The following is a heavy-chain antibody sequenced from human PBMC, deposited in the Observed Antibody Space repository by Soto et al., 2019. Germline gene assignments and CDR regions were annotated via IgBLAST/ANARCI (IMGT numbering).Heavy chain of an antibody. CDR1: GFTFDDYA. J-gene: IGHJ4*02. CDR2: ISWNSGSI. Sequence: PGGSLRLSCAASGFTFDDYAMHWVRQAPGKGLEWVSGISWNSGSIGYADSVKGRFTISRDNAKNSLYLQMNSLRAEDTALYYCAKTEAVGWLLTYFDYWGQGTLVTVSS. CDR3: AKTEAVGWLLTYFDY. D-gene: IGHD3-3*01. V-gene: IGHV3-9*01.